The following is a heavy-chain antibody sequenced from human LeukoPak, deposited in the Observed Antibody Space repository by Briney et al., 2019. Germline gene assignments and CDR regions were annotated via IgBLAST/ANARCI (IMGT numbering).Heavy chain of an antibody. CDR2: INPNSVGT. D-gene: IGHD2-8*01. CDR3: ARVEGYCTNGVCSDY. V-gene: IGHV1-2*02. Sequence: ASVKVSCKASGYTFTGYYMHWVRQAPGQGLEWMGWINPNSVGTNYAQKFQGRVTMIRDTAISTAYMELSRLRSDDTAVYYCARVEGYCTNGVCSDYWGQGTLVTVSS. CDR1: GYTFTGYY. J-gene: IGHJ4*02.